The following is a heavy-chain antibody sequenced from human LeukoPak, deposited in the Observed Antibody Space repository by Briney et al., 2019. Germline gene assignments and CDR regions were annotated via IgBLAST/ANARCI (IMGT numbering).Heavy chain of an antibody. J-gene: IGHJ4*02. CDR2: ISYDGSNK. CDR1: GFTFSSYA. CDR3: AGGEMATGLFDY. D-gene: IGHD5-24*01. V-gene: IGHV3-30-3*01. Sequence: GGSLRLSCAASGFTFSSYAMHWVRQAPGKGLEWVAVISYDGSNKYYADSVKGRLTISRDNSKNTLYPQMNSLRAEDTAVYYCAGGEMATGLFDYWGQGTLVTVSS.